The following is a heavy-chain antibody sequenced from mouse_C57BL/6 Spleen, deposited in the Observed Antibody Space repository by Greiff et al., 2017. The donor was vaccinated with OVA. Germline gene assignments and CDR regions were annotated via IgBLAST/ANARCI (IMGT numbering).Heavy chain of an antibody. CDR3: ARMYDGYPYFDY. J-gene: IGHJ2*01. CDR1: GYAFSSSW. CDR2: IYPGDGDT. V-gene: IGHV1-82*01. Sequence: QVQLKESGPELVKPGASVKISCKASGYAFSSSWMNWVKQRPGKGLEWIGRIYPGDGDTNYNGKFKGKATLTADKSSSTAYMQLSSLTSEDSAVYFCARMYDGYPYFDYWGQGTTLTVSS. D-gene: IGHD2-3*01.